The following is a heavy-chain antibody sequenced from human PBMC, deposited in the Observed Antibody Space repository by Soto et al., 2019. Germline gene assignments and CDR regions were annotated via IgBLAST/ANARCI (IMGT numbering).Heavy chain of an antibody. D-gene: IGHD4-17*01. CDR2: ITPSGGST. CDR1: GYTFTSYY. Sequence: QVQLVQSGAEVKKPGASVKVSCKASGYTFTSYYMHWVRQAPGQGLEWMGIITPSGGSTSYAQKFQGRVTMTRDTSTSTVYMELSSLRSEDTAVYYCARVMASTVTHYYYGMDVWGQGTTVTVSS. J-gene: IGHJ6*02. V-gene: IGHV1-46*03. CDR3: ARVMASTVTHYYYGMDV.